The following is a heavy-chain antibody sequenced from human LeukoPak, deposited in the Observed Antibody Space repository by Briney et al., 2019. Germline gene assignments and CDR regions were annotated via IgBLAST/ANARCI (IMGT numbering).Heavy chain of an antibody. D-gene: IGHD3-10*01. Sequence: GRSLRLYCAASGFTFSSYAMHWVRQAPGKGLEWVSYISSSGSTIYYADSVKGRFTISRDNAKNSLYLQMNSLRAEDTAVYYCARDGRGYGHYGMDVWGQGTMVTVSS. J-gene: IGHJ3*01. V-gene: IGHV3-48*03. CDR2: ISSSGSTI. CDR1: GFTFSSYA. CDR3: ARDGRGYGHYGMDV.